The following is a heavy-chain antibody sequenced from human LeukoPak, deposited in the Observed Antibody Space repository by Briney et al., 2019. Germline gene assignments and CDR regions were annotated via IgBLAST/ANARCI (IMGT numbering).Heavy chain of an antibody. Sequence: SQTLSLTCTVSGGSISSSSYYWTWIRQPPGKGLEWIGYIYYSGSTNYNPSLKSRVTISVDTSKNQFSLKLSSVTAADTAVYYCARQIRWDDGFDIWGQGTMVTVSS. CDR3: ARQIRWDDGFDI. CDR1: GGSISSSSYY. CDR2: IYYSGST. J-gene: IGHJ3*02. D-gene: IGHD1-26*01. V-gene: IGHV4-61*05.